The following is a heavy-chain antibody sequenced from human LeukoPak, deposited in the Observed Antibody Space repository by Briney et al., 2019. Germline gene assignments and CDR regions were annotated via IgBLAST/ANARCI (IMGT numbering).Heavy chain of an antibody. CDR2: IYYSGST. J-gene: IGHJ4*02. Sequence: SETLSLTCTVSGGSISSSTYYWAWIRQPPGKGLEWIGSIYYSGSTYYYPSLKSRVTISVDTSKNQFSLKLSSVTAADTAVYYCARDPLVGQVVAATRLDDYWGQGTLVTVSS. V-gene: IGHV4-39*07. CDR3: ARDPLVGQVVAATRLDDY. CDR1: GGSISSSTYY. D-gene: IGHD2-15*01.